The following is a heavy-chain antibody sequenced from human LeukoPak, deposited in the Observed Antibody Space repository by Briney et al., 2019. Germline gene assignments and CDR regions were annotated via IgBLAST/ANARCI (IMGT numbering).Heavy chain of an antibody. CDR1: GFTFSSCA. V-gene: IGHV3-30*04. J-gene: IGHJ4*02. D-gene: IGHD6-13*01. CDR2: ISYDGSNK. CDR3: ARGAAGPRD. Sequence: GGSLRLSCAASGFTFSSCAMHWVRQAPGKGLEWVAVISYDGSNKYYADSVKGRFTISRDNSKNTLYLQMNSLRAEDTAVYYCARGAAGPRDWGQGTLVTVSS.